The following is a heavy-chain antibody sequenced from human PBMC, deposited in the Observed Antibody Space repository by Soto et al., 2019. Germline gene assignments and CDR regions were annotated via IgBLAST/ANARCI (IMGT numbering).Heavy chain of an antibody. V-gene: IGHV1-69*13. D-gene: IGHD2-15*01. CDR1: GGTFSSYA. J-gene: IGHJ6*02. CDR2: IIPIFGTA. Sequence: ASVKVSCKASGGTFSSYAISWVRQAPGQGLEWMGGIIPIFGTANYAQKFQGRVTITADESTSTAYMELSSLRSEDMAVYYCAREWEYCSGGSCYSKFAHYYYGMDVWGQGTTVTVSS. CDR3: AREWEYCSGGSCYSKFAHYYYGMDV.